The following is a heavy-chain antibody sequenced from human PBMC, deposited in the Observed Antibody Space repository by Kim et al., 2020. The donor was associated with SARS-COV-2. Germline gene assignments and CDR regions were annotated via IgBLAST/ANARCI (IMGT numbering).Heavy chain of an antibody. V-gene: IGHV1-3*01. Sequence: ASVKVSCKASGYTFTSYAMHWVRQAPGQRLEWMGWINAGNGNTKYSQKFQGRVTITRDTSASTAYMELSSLRSEDTAVYYCARGGQRVTMVRGVISPYYYMDVWGKGTTVTVSS. CDR1: GYTFTSYA. CDR2: INAGNGNT. CDR3: ARGGQRVTMVRGVISPYYYMDV. J-gene: IGHJ6*03. D-gene: IGHD3-10*01.